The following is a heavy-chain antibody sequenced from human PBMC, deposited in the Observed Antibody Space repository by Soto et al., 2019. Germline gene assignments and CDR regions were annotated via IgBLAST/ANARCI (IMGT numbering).Heavy chain of an antibody. CDR2: IKNIPEGGTT. Sequence: QLVESGGGLVKPGGSLTLSCAASGFTFRDAWMTWVRQAPGKGLEWVGRIKNIPEGGTTDFAAPVKGRFTISRDDSKNTLYLHMNSLKGEDTALYYCSTDHDGWVSYYLALCTWGHGTLVTVSS. V-gene: IGHV3-15*01. CDR3: STDHDGWVSYYLALCT. CDR1: GFTFRDAW. J-gene: IGHJ5*01. D-gene: IGHD3-10*01.